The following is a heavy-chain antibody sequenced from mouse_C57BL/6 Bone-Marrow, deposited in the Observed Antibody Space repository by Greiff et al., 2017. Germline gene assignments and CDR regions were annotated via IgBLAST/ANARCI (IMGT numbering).Heavy chain of an antibody. Sequence: QVQLQQPGAELVKPGASVKMSCKASGYTFTSYWITWVKQRPGQGLEWIGDIYPGSGSTNYNEKFKSKATLTVDTSSSTAYMQLSSLTSEDSAVYYCARRGLSYGYDDAMDYWGQGTSVTVSS. CDR1: GYTFTSYW. V-gene: IGHV1-55*01. CDR3: ARRGLSYGYDDAMDY. CDR2: IYPGSGST. D-gene: IGHD2-14*01. J-gene: IGHJ4*01.